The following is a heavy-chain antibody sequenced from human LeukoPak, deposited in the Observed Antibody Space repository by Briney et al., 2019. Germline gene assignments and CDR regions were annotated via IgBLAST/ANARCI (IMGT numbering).Heavy chain of an antibody. D-gene: IGHD4-17*01. CDR1: GGSISSGGYY. Sequence: PSETLSLTRTVSGGSISSGGYYWSWIRQHPGKGLEWIGYICYSGSTYYNPSLKSRVTISVDTSKNQFSLKLSSVTAADTAVYYCATGNLGDYGRDAFDIWGQGTMVTVSS. CDR3: ATGNLGDYGRDAFDI. J-gene: IGHJ3*02. CDR2: ICYSGST. V-gene: IGHV4-31*03.